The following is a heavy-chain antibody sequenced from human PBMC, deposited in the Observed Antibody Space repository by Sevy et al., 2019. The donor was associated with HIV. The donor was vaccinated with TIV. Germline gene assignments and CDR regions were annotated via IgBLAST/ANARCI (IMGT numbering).Heavy chain of an antibody. D-gene: IGHD3-10*01. CDR2: INPSSGST. Sequence: ASVKVSCKASGYTFTSYYMHWVRQAPGQGLEWMGIINPSSGSTSYAQKFQGRITMTRDTSTSTVYMELSSLRSEDTAGYYCARDRGYYGSGSNLLGYYYYGMDVWGQGTTVTVSS. V-gene: IGHV1-46*01. J-gene: IGHJ6*02. CDR1: GYTFTSYY. CDR3: ARDRGYYGSGSNLLGYYYYGMDV.